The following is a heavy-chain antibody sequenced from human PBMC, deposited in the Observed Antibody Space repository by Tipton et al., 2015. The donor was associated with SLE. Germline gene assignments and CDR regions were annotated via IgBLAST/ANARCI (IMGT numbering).Heavy chain of an antibody. CDR2: INWNGGST. CDR3: ARDRAASYGAFGYRAQGS. J-gene: IGHJ1*01. V-gene: IGHV3-20*04. Sequence: SLRLSCAASGFTFDDYGMSWVRQAPGKGLEWVSGINWNGGSTGYADSVKGRFTISRDNAQNSLYLQMNSLRAEDTALYYCARDRAASYGAFGYRAQGSWVPGT. D-gene: IGHD4-17*01. CDR1: GFTFDDYG.